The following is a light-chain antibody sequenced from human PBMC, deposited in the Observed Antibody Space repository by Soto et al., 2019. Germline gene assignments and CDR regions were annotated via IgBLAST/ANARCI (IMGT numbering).Light chain of an antibody. V-gene: IGLV2-8*01. J-gene: IGLJ1*01. CDR3: SSYAGSNAYV. Sequence: QSVLPQPASVSGSPGQSITISCTGTSSDVGTYNYVSWYQQHPGKAPKLMIYDVSTRPSGVPDRFSGSKSGNTASPTVSGLQAEDEAHYYCSSYAGSNAYVLGTGTKVTVL. CDR2: DVS. CDR1: SSDVGTYNY.